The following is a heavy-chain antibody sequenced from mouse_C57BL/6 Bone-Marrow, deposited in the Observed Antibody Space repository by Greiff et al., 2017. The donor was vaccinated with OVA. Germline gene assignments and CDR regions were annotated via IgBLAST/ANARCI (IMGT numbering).Heavy chain of an antibody. CDR3: ARLYGYDPFAY. CDR1: GFNIKDYY. D-gene: IGHD2-2*01. CDR2: IDPEDGDT. Sequence: VQLQQSGAELVRPGASVKLSCTASGFNIKDYYMHWVKQRPEQGLEWIGRIDPEDGDTEYAPKFQGKATMTADTSSNTAYLQLSSLTSEDSAVYYCARLYGYDPFAYWGQGTLVTVSA. V-gene: IGHV14-1*01. J-gene: IGHJ3*01.